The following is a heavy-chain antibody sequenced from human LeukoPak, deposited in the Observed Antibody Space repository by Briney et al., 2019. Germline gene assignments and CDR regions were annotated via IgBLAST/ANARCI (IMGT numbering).Heavy chain of an antibody. V-gene: IGHV3-30*04. CDR2: ISYDGSNK. CDR3: AKASDFWRSFDY. D-gene: IGHD3-3*01. J-gene: IGHJ4*02. Sequence: GRSLRLSCAASGFTFSSYAMHWVRQAPGKGLEWVAVISYDGSNKYYADSVKGRFTISRDNSKNTLYLQMNSLRAEDTAVYYCAKASDFWRSFDYWGQGTLVTASS. CDR1: GFTFSSYA.